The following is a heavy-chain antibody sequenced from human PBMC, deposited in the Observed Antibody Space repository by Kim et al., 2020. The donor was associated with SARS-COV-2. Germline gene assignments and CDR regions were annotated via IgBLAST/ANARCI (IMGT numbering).Heavy chain of an antibody. CDR2: IYPGDSDT. J-gene: IGHJ6*03. V-gene: IGHV5-51*01. D-gene: IGHD6-6*01. CDR1: GYSFTSYW. Sequence: GESLKISCKGSGYSFTSYWIGWVRQMPGKGLEWMGIIYPGDSDTRYSPSFQGQVTISADKSISTAYLQWSSLKASDTAMYYCARTKPSSDAWSWYYMDGWGKGTTVTVSS. CDR3: ARTKPSSDAWSWYYMDG.